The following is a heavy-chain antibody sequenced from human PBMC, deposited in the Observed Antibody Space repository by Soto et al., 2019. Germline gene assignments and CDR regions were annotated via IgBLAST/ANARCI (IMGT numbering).Heavy chain of an antibody. Sequence: QVQLVQSGAEVKKPGSSVKVSCKASGGTFSSYAISWVRQAPGQGLVWMGGVIPIFGTANYAQQFQGRVTITADESTNTAYKELSSLRSEETAVYYCTRQITMFGVANYWYCDLWARGTLVTVSS. J-gene: IGHJ2*01. CDR2: VIPIFGTA. V-gene: IGHV1-69*01. CDR3: TRQITMFGVANYWYCDL. CDR1: GGTFSSYA. D-gene: IGHD3-3*01.